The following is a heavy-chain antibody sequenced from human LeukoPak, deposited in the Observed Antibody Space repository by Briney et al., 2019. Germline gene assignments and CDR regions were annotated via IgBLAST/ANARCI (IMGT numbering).Heavy chain of an antibody. CDR2: ISSNGGST. J-gene: IGHJ3*02. V-gene: IGHV3-64*01. D-gene: IGHD6-19*01. Sequence: PGGSLGLSCAASGFTFSSYAMHWVRQAPGKGLEYVSAISSNGGSTYYANSVKGRFTISRDNSKNTLYLQMGSLRAEDMAVYYCARGLYSSGWYWRDAFDIWGQGTMVTVSS. CDR3: ARGLYSSGWYWRDAFDI. CDR1: GFTFSSYA.